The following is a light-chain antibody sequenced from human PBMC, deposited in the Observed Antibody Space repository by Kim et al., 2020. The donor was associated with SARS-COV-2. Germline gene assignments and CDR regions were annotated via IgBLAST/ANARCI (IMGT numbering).Light chain of an antibody. CDR2: QNT. CDR1: KLEDKF. V-gene: IGLV3-1*01. Sequence: SYELTQPPSVSVSPGQTASITCSGDKLEDKFVCWYQQRPGQSPVLVISQNTKRPSGVPERFSGSNSGNTATLTISGTQALDEADYYCQAWASSTVLFGGGTNLTVL. J-gene: IGLJ2*01. CDR3: QAWASSTVL.